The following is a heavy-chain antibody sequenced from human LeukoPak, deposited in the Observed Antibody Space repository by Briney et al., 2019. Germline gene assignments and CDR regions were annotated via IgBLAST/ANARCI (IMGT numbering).Heavy chain of an antibody. D-gene: IGHD3-22*01. CDR1: GFTFSVYG. J-gene: IGHJ4*02. CDR3: AKDPPITMIVVISRGFDY. V-gene: IGHV3-30*02. Sequence: PGGSLRLSCAASGFTFSVYGMHWVRQAPGKGLEWVAFIRYDGSNKYYADSVKGRFAISRDNSKNTLYLQMNSLRAEDTAMYYCAKDPPITMIVVISRGFDYWGQGTLVTVSS. CDR2: IRYDGSNK.